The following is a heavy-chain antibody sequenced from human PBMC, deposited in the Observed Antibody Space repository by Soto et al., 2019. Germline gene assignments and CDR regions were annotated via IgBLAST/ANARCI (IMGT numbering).Heavy chain of an antibody. CDR1: GFTFSSYE. CDR3: AREADFWSGYRSAWYGMDV. Sequence: GSLRLSCAASGFTFSSYEMSWVRQAPGKGLEWVSYISSSGSTIYYADSVKGRFTISRDNAKNSLYLQMNSLRAEDTAVYYCAREADFWSGYRSAWYGMDVWGQGTTVTVSS. J-gene: IGHJ6*02. V-gene: IGHV3-48*03. CDR2: ISSSGSTI. D-gene: IGHD3-3*01.